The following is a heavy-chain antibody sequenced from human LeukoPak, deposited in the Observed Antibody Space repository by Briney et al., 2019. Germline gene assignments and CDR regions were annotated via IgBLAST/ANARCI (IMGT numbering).Heavy chain of an antibody. V-gene: IGHV1-46*01. J-gene: IGHJ4*02. D-gene: IGHD5-18*01. CDR3: ARANLPGGSSWIQLWFNDY. CDR2: INPSGGST. Sequence: ASVKVSCKASGYTFTSYYMHWVRQAPGQGLEWMGIINPSGGSTSYAQKFQGRVTMTRDTYTSTVYMELSSLRSEDTAVYYCARANLPGGSSWIQLWFNDYWGQGTLVTVSS. CDR1: GYTFTSYY.